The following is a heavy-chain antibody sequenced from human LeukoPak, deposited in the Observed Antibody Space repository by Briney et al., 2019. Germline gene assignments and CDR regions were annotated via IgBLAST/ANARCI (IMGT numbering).Heavy chain of an antibody. D-gene: IGHD2-2*01. CDR2: IIPIFGTA. CDR3: ASGKVYCSSTSCQTWVYYYYMDV. Sequence: SVKVSCKASGGTFSSYAISWVRQAPGQGLEWMGGIIPIFGTANYAQKFQGRVTITTDESTSTAYMELSSLRSEDTAVYYCASGKVYCSSTSCQTWVYYYYMDVWGKGTTVTVSS. CDR1: GGTFSSYA. J-gene: IGHJ6*03. V-gene: IGHV1-69*05.